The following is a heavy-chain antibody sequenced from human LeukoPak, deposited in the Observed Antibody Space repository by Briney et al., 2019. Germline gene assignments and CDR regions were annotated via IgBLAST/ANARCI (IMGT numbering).Heavy chain of an antibody. CDR2: ISAYNGNT. CDR3: AGDIAAAGNNWSDP. Sequence: ASVKVSCKASGYTFTSYGISWVRQAPGQGLEWMGWISAYNGNTNYAQKLQGRVTMTTDTSTSTAYMELRSLRSDDTAVYYCAGDIAAAGNNWSDPWGQGTLVTVSS. J-gene: IGHJ5*02. CDR1: GYTFTSYG. D-gene: IGHD6-13*01. V-gene: IGHV1-18*01.